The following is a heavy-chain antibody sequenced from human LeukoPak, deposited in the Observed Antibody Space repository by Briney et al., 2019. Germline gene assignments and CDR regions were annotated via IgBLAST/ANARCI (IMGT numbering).Heavy chain of an antibody. CDR3: ARQVLWFGELTPNFDY. CDR2: IYYSGST. CDR1: GGSISSSSYY. D-gene: IGHD3-10*01. J-gene: IGHJ4*02. V-gene: IGHV4-39*01. Sequence: ETLSLTCTVSGGSISSSSYYWGWIRQPPGKGLEWIGSIYYSGSTYYNPSLKSRVTISVDTSKNQFSLKLSSVTAADTAVYYCARQVLWFGELTPNFDYWGQGTLVTVSS.